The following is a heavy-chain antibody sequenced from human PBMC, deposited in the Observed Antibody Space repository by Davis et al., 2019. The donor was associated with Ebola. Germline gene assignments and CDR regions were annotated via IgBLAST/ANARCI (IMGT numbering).Heavy chain of an antibody. Sequence: GESLKISCAASGFTFSSYAMSWVRQAPGKGLEWVSAISGSGGSTYYADSVKGRFTISRDNSKNTLYLQMNSLRAEDMAVYYCARSPAYGDDEDYWGQGTLVTVSS. CDR3: ARSPAYGDDEDY. D-gene: IGHD4-17*01. CDR1: GFTFSSYA. J-gene: IGHJ4*02. V-gene: IGHV3-23*01. CDR2: ISGSGGST.